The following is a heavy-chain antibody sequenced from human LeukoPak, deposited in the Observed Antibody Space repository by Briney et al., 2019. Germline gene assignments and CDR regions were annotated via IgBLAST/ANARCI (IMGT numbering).Heavy chain of an antibody. D-gene: IGHD6-19*01. CDR1: GYTFTSYY. CDR3: AREYSSGWYFTYYYYYMDV. V-gene: IGHV1-18*01. CDR2: ISAYNGNT. Sequence: ASVKVSCKASGYTFTSYYINWVRQAPGQGLECMGWISAYNGNTNYAQKLQGRVTMTTDTSTSTAYMELRSLRSDDTAVYYCAREYSSGWYFTYYYYYMDVWGKGTTVTVSS. J-gene: IGHJ6*03.